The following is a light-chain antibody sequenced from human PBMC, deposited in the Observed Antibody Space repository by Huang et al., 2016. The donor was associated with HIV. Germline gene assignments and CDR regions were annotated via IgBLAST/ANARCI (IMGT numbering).Light chain of an antibody. CDR1: QIVSSN. V-gene: IGKV3-15*01. CDR3: QQYNNWPLT. J-gene: IGKJ4*01. CDR2: GAS. Sequence: EIVMTQSPATLSVSPGERATLSCRASQIVSSNLAWYQQKPGQAPRLLIYGASTRATGIPVRFSGSGSGTEFTLTISSLQSEDFAVYYCQQYNNWPLTFGGGTKVEIK.